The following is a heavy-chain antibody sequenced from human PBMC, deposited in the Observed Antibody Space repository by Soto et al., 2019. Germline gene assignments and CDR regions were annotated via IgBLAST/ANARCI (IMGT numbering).Heavy chain of an antibody. V-gene: IGHV4-39*01. J-gene: IGHJ4*02. Sequence: NPSETLSLTCTVSGGSISRGSYYWGWIRQPPGKGLEWIGSFFYSGSTSYNPSLKSRVTISVDTSKNQFSLRLNSVTAADTAVYYCARGPSADKVHDWGQGALVTVSS. CDR2: FFYSGST. CDR1: GGSISRGSYY. CDR3: ARGPSADKVHD.